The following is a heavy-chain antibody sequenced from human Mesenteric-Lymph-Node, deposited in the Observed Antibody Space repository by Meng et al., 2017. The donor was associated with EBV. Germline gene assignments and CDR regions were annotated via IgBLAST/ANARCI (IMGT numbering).Heavy chain of an antibody. D-gene: IGHD6-13*01. V-gene: IGHV1-3*01. Sequence: QVQLVQSGAEVKRPGASVKVSCKAFGYSFTTYAIHWVRQAPGQRLEFVGWLNAANGNTRYSQRLQGRVTLTSDTSASTAYMELTSLISEDAAVYYCVREGSSWYGGGFYDYWGQGTLVTVSS. J-gene: IGHJ4*02. CDR1: GYSFTTYA. CDR3: VREGSSWYGGGFYDY. CDR2: LNAANGNT.